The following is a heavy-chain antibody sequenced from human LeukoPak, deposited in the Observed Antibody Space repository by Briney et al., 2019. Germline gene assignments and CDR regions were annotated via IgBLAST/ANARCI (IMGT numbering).Heavy chain of an antibody. D-gene: IGHD4-17*01. V-gene: IGHV4-38-2*02. Sequence: SETLSLTCTVSGYSISSGYYWGWIRQPPGKGLEWIGSIYHSGSTYYNPSLKSRVTMSLDTSKNQFSLRLRSVTAADTAVYYCARITVTTETNWFDPWGQGTLVTVSS. CDR1: GYSISSGYY. CDR2: IYHSGST. J-gene: IGHJ5*02. CDR3: ARITVTTETNWFDP.